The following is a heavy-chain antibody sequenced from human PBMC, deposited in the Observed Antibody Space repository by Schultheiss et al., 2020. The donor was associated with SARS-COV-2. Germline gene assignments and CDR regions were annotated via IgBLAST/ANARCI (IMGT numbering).Heavy chain of an antibody. CDR2: ISYDGSNK. D-gene: IGHD6-13*01. CDR1: GFTFSSYA. CDR3: ARGGYSSSWYRGAYYYYGMDV. V-gene: IGHV3-30*04. Sequence: GESLKISCAASGFTFSSYAMSWVHQAPGKGLEWVAVISYDGSNKYYADSVKGRFTISRDNSKNTLYLQMNSLRAEDTAVYYCARGGYSSSWYRGAYYYYGMDVWGQGTTVTVSS. J-gene: IGHJ6*02.